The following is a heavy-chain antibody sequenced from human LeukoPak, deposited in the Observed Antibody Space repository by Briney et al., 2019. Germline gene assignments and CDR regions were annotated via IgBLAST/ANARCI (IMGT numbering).Heavy chain of an antibody. D-gene: IGHD5-18*01. CDR3: ARGSGGYSYGPDY. CDR2: ISSSSSTI. V-gene: IGHV3-48*01. CDR1: GFTFSSYS. J-gene: IGHJ4*02. Sequence: GGSLRLSCAASGFTFSSYSMNWVRQAPGKGLEWVSYISSSSSTIYYADSVEGRFTISRDNAKNSLYLQMNSLRAEDTAVYYCARGSGGYSYGPDYWGQGTLVTVSS.